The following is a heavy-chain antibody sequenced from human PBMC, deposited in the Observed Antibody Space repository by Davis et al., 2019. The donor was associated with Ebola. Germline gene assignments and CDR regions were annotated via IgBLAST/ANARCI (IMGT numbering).Heavy chain of an antibody. V-gene: IGHV1-69*04. D-gene: IGHD5-18*01. CDR3: ARVRGGYSYDY. CDR2: IIPILGIA. J-gene: IGHJ4*02. CDR1: GYTFTSYG. Sequence: AASVKVSCKASGYTFTSYGVSWVRQAPGQGLEWMGRIIPILGIANYAQKFQGRVTITADKSTSTAYMELSSLRSEDTAVYYCARVRGGYSYDYWGQGTLVTVSS.